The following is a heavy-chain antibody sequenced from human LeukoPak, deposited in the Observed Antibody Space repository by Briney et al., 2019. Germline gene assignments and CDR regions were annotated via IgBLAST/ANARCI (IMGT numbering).Heavy chain of an antibody. CDR1: GGPFRGFF. V-gene: IGHV4-34*10. D-gene: IGHD2-8*01. CDR2: ISHSGSS. J-gene: IGHJ6*03. Sequence: SETLSLTCAVYGGPFRGFFWSWIRQAPGKGLEWIGEISHSGSSNYNPSLKSRITISVDTSKSQFSLRLTSVTAEDTAVYYCAKDRGHCVNGVCHNYYYMDVWGKGTTVTVSS. CDR3: AKDRGHCVNGVCHNYYYMDV.